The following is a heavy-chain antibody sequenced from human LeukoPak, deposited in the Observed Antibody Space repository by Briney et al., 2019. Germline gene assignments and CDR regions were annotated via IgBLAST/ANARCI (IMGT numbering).Heavy chain of an antibody. J-gene: IGHJ4*02. V-gene: IGHV4-4*02. D-gene: IGHD2-8*01. CDR3: SRENGAFSPFGY. CDR1: GFTFSRYA. Sequence: GSLRLSCAASGFTFSRYAMSWVRQAPGQGLEWIGEISLTGLTHYNPSLESRVTVSLDKSKNQLSLNLTSVTAADTAVYYCSRENGAFSPFGYWGQGTLVTVLS. CDR2: ISLTGLT.